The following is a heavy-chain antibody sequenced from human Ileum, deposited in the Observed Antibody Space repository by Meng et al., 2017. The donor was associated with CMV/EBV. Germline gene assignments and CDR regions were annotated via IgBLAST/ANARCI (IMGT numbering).Heavy chain of an antibody. V-gene: IGHV4-30-4*08. CDR1: CGYISSGDYY. CDR3: ARAISGHYYVP. J-gene: IGHJ1*01. CDR2: INYRGTT. Sequence: VGRQESGPGLVKPSQALSLACLVACGYISSGDYYWSWIREPPGRGLEWIGYINYRGTTYYNPSLKSRLTISVDTSNNQFSLILSSVTAADTALYYCARAISGHYYVPWGQGTLVTVSS. D-gene: IGHD3-22*01.